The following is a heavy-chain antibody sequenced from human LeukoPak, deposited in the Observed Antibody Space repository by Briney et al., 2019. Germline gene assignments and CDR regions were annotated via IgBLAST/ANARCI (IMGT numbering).Heavy chain of an antibody. CDR1: GFIFSNYG. J-gene: IGHJ4*02. Sequence: GGSLRLSCAASGFIFSNYGMHWVRQAPGKGLEWVAFIHYNGTTKDYADSVKGRFTISRDNSKNTVSLQMNSLTAEDTALYYCAKDIRRGYNFGYDQFAYWGQGTLVTVSS. CDR2: IHYNGTTK. V-gene: IGHV3-30*02. D-gene: IGHD5-18*01. CDR3: AKDIRRGYNFGYDQFAY.